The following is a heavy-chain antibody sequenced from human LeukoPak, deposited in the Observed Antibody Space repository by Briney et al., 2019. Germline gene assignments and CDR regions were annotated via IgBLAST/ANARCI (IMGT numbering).Heavy chain of an antibody. J-gene: IGHJ4*02. CDR1: GYTFTSYG. D-gene: IGHD6-19*01. Sequence: GASVKVSCKASGYTFTSYGISWVRQAPGQGLEWMGWISAYNGNTKYAQNLQGRVTMTTDTSTSTAYMELRSLRSDDTAVYYCARSSGWYPLYYFDYWGQGTLVTVSS. CDR3: ARSSGWYPLYYFDY. CDR2: ISAYNGNT. V-gene: IGHV1-18*01.